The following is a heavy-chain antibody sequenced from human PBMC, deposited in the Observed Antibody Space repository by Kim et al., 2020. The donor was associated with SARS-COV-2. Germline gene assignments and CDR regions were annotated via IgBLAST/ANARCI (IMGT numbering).Heavy chain of an antibody. J-gene: IGHJ4*02. CDR2: IYYSGST. CDR1: GGSISSSSYY. D-gene: IGHD3-9*01. V-gene: IGHV4-39*07. Sequence: SETLSLTCTVSGGSISSSSYYWGWIRQPPGKGLEWIGSIYYSGSTYYNPSLKSRVTISVDTSKNQFSLKLSSVTAADTAVYYCARVGGYFDWSMGEFDYWGQGTLVTVSS. CDR3: ARVGGYFDWSMGEFDY.